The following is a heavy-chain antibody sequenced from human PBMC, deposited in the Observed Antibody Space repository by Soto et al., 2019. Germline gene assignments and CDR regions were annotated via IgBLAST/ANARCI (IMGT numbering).Heavy chain of an antibody. J-gene: IGHJ4*02. V-gene: IGHV1-18*01. CDR3: AREDYDSSGFSSPDY. Sequence: QVQLVQSGAEVQKPGASVKVSCKASGYTFTSYGISWVRQAPGQGLEWMGWISAYSGNTNYAQKHQGRVNMTTDTSTSTAYMELRSLSSDDTAVYYCAREDYDSSGFSSPDYWGQGTLVTVSS. D-gene: IGHD3-22*01. CDR1: GYTFTSYG. CDR2: ISAYSGNT.